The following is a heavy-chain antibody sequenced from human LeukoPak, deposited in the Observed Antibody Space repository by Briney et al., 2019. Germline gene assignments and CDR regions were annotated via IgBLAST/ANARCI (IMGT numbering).Heavy chain of an antibody. J-gene: IGHJ3*02. CDR3: ARDGGQSITMIVVDPGPLAFDI. Sequence: SGPGLVNPSGTLSLTCAVSGGSISSSNWWSWVRQPPGKGLEWIGEIYHSGSTNYNPSLKSRVTISVDKSKNQFSLKLSSVTAADTAVYYCARDGGQSITMIVVDPGPLAFDIWGQGTMVTVSS. CDR1: GGSISSSNW. D-gene: IGHD3-22*01. CDR2: IYHSGST. V-gene: IGHV4-4*02.